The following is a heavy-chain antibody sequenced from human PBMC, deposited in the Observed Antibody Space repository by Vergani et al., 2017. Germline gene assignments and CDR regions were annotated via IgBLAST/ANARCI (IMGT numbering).Heavy chain of an antibody. J-gene: IGHJ6*03. D-gene: IGHD3-10*01. Sequence: QVQLVQSGAEVKKPGSSVKVSCKASGGTFSSYAISWVRQAPGQGLEWLEGIIPIFGTANYAQKFQGRVTITADESTSTAYMELSSRISEDSAVYYCARAIDRKPLRAHGELTYYYYYDYMDVWGKGTTVTVSS. CDR3: ARAIDRKPLRAHGELTYYYYYDYMDV. CDR1: GGTFSSYA. V-gene: IGHV1-69*01. CDR2: IIPIFGTA.